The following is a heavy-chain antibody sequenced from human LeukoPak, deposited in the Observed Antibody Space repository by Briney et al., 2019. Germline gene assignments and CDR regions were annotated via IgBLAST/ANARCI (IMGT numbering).Heavy chain of an antibody. CDR1: GFTFSSYS. J-gene: IGHJ6*04. CDR2: ISSSSSYI. D-gene: IGHD3-10*02. CDR3: AELGITMIGGV. V-gene: IGHV3-21*01. Sequence: GGSLRLPCAASGFTFSSYSMNWVRQVPGKGLEWVSSISSSSSYIYYADSVKGRFTISRDNAKNSLYLQMNSLKADDTAVYYCAELGITMIGGVWGKGTTVTISS.